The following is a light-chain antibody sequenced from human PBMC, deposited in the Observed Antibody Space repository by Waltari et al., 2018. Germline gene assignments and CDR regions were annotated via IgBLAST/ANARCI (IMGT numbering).Light chain of an antibody. V-gene: IGKV1-39*01. CDR1: QSISNH. CDR3: QQSYITLPFT. J-gene: IGKJ3*01. Sequence: DIQMTQSPSSLSASVGDRVTITCRASQSISNHLNWYQQKPGEAPKLLIYGASRLQSGVPSRFSGSGSGTDFALTISSLQPEDFATYYCQQSYITLPFTFGPGTKVDFK. CDR2: GAS.